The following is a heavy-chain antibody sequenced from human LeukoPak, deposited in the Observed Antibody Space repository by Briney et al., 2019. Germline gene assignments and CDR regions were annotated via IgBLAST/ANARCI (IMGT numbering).Heavy chain of an antibody. V-gene: IGHV3-48*03. CDR1: GFTFSSYE. D-gene: IGHD6-19*01. CDR3: ARTVAGLPLDAFDI. Sequence: QPGGSLRLSCAASGFTFSSYEMNWVRQAPGKGLEWVSLISISGSTIYYADSVKGRFTISRDNAKNSLYLQMNSLRAEDTAVYYCARTVAGLPLDAFDIWGQGTMVTVSS. CDR2: ISISGSTI. J-gene: IGHJ3*02.